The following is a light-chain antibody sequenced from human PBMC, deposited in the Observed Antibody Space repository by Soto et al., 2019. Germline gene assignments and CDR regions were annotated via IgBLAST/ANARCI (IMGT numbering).Light chain of an antibody. CDR1: SSNIGNNY. Sequence: QSVLTQPPSASGTPGQRVTVSCSGSSSNIGNNYVFWYQHLPGTAPKLLIYRNDQRPSGVSDRFSGSKSVTSASLAISGLRSEDEADYYCAAWDDSLSGSYVFGTGTKLTVL. CDR3: AAWDDSLSGSYV. V-gene: IGLV1-47*01. J-gene: IGLJ1*01. CDR2: RND.